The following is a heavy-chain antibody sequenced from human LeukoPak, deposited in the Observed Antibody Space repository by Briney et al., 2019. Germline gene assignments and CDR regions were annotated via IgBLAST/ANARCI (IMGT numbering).Heavy chain of an antibody. CDR2: ISAYNGNT. Sequence: ASVKVSCKTSGYTFSSYGIDWVRQAPGQGLEWMGWISAYNGNTNYAQKFQDRVTLTTDTSTSTAYMELTSLTSDDTAVYFCAVGGITYYDTSGYYYWGQGTLVTVSS. V-gene: IGHV1-18*01. CDR1: GYTFSSYG. D-gene: IGHD3-22*01. J-gene: IGHJ4*02. CDR3: AVGGITYYDTSGYYY.